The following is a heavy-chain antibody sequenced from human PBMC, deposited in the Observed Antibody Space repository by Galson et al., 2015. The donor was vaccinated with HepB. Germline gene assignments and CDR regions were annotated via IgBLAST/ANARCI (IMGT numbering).Heavy chain of an antibody. CDR1: GFTFSSYA. V-gene: IGHV3-23*01. CDR2: ISGSGGST. CDR3: ANFLQRDVLRFLEWLNY. J-gene: IGHJ4*02. Sequence: SLRLSCAASGFTFSSYAMSWVRQAPGKGLEWVSAISGSGGSTYYADSVKGRFTISRDNSKNTLYLQMNSLRAEDTAVYYCANFLQRDVLRFLEWLNYWGQGTLVTVSS. D-gene: IGHD3-3*01.